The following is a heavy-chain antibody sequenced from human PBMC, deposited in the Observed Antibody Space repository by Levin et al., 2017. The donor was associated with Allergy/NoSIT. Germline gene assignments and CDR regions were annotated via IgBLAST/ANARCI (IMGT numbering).Heavy chain of an antibody. J-gene: IGHJ6*02. V-gene: IGHV3-30-3*01. D-gene: IGHD2-15*01. CDR1: GFTFSSYA. Sequence: LSLTCAASGFTFSSYAMHWVRQAPGKGLEWVAVISYDGGNKYYADSVKGRFTISRDNSKNTLYLQMNSLRAEDTAVYYCARAGSPESYYYYDGMDVWGQGTTVTVSS. CDR3: ARAGSPESYYYYDGMDV. CDR2: ISYDGGNK.